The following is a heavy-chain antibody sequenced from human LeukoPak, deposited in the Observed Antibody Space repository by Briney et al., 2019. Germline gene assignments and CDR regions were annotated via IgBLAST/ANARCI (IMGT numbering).Heavy chain of an antibody. D-gene: IGHD6-19*01. V-gene: IGHV4-59*08. CDR1: GGSTSRYY. J-gene: IGHJ2*01. CDR3: ARLPGGSGWPYWYFDL. Sequence: PSETLSLTCTVSGGSTSRYYWSWIRQPPGKGLEWIGYVYNSGSTSYNPSLESRVTISVDTSKNQFSLNLNSVTAADTAVYYCARLPGGSGWPYWYFDLWGRGTLVTVSS. CDR2: VYNSGST.